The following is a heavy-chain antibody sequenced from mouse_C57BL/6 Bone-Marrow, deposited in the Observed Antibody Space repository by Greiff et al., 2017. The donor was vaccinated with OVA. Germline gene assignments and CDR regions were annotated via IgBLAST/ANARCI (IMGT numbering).Heavy chain of an antibody. D-gene: IGHD2-5*01. CDR3: ARSRSNFWYFDV. V-gene: IGHV1-64*01. Sequence: VQLQQPGAELVKPGASVKLSCKASGYTFTSYWMHWVKQRPGQGLEWIGMIHPNSGSTNYNEKFKSKATLTVEKSSSTAYMQLSSLTSEDSAVYYCARSRSNFWYFDVWGTGTTVTVSS. CDR1: GYTFTSYW. J-gene: IGHJ1*03. CDR2: IHPNSGST.